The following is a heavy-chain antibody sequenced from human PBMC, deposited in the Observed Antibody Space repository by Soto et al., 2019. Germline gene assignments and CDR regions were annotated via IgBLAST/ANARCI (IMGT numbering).Heavy chain of an antibody. V-gene: IGHV5-51*01. Sequence: GESLKISCRTSGYRFTSYWIAWVRQMPGKGLEWMGITFPSDSDTRYSPSFQGQVTISADRSTSTVFLQWASLKASDTAVYFCARKDKSGYFNWFDPWGQGTPVTVSS. D-gene: IGHD3-22*01. CDR3: ARKDKSGYFNWFDP. CDR2: TFPSDSDT. J-gene: IGHJ5*02. CDR1: GYRFTSYW.